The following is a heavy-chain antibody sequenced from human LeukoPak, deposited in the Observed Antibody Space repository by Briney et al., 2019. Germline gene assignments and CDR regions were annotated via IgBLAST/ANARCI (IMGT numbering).Heavy chain of an antibody. J-gene: IGHJ6*03. V-gene: IGHV4-59*01. Sequence: SETLSLTCTVSGGSISSYYWSWIRQPPGKGLEWIGYIYYSGITNYNPSLKSRVTISVDTSKNQLSLKLTSVTAADTAVYYCARQNYDSSPYYYSYYMDVWGKGTTVTVSS. D-gene: IGHD3-22*01. CDR2: IYYSGIT. CDR1: GGSISSYY. CDR3: ARQNYDSSPYYYSYYMDV.